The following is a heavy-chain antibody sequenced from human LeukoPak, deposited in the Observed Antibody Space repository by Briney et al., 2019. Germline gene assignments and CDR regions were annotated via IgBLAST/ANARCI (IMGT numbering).Heavy chain of an antibody. CDR3: ASGRLVGAPDY. CDR1: GXTFRSYT. CDR2: IDGLGYST. V-gene: IGHV3-23*01. J-gene: IGHJ4*02. D-gene: IGHD1-26*01. Sequence: GGSLRLSWAASGXTFRSYTMSWVRQAPGGGLEWVSAIDGLGYSTYYVDSVNGRFTISRDNAKNTLYLQMNSLRAEDTAVYYCASGRLVGAPDYWGQGTLVTVSS.